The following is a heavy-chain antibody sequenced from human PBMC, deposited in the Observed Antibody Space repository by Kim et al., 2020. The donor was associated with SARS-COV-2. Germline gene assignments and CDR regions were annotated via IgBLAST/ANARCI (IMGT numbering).Heavy chain of an antibody. CDR2: ISGSGINT. V-gene: IGHV3-23*01. D-gene: IGHD6-6*01. CDR3: ARDPKSSSSSGQGYYYY. CDR1: GFTFSNHA. J-gene: IGHJ6*01. Sequence: GGSLRLSCAASGFTFSNHAMTWVRQAPGKGLEWVSGISGSGINTYYAHSVKGRLTISRDNSKNTQYLLMNSLRAEDTAVFYCARDPKSSSSSGQGYYYY.